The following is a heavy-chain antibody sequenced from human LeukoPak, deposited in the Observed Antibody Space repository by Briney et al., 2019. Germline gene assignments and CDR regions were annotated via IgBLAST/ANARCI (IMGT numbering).Heavy chain of an antibody. CDR1: GFSFTNFW. Sequence: GGSLRLSCAVSGFSFTNFWMRSVRQAPGRGLEWVANIHPEGNEKYHVESVKGRFTISRDNTKNLLFLQMNGLRVEDTAVYYCARGDAFSGDHWGQGTLVTVSS. CDR2: IHPEGNEK. J-gene: IGHJ4*02. V-gene: IGHV3-7*04. CDR3: ARGDAFSGDH.